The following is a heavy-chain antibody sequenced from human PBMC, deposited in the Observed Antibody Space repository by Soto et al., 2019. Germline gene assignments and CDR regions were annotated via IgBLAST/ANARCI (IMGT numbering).Heavy chain of an antibody. V-gene: IGHV1-8*01. D-gene: IGHD3-16*02. CDR2: LNPISGNT. J-gene: IGHJ4*01. Sequence: QVQLVQSGAEVKKPGASVKVSCKVPGDTFSTYDINWVRQATGQGLEWMGWLNPISGNTGYAQKFEGRVNMTRDTSISTAYMELSSMPTEDTALYYCARGTRAYRCFDPVYWGQGTVVTVSS. CDR1: GDTFSTYD. CDR3: ARGTRAYRCFDPVY.